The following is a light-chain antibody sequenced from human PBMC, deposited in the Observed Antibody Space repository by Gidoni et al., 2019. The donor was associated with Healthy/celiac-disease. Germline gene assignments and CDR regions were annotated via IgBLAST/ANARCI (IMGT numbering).Light chain of an antibody. J-gene: IGKJ2*04. CDR1: QSLLHSNGYNY. CDR2: LGS. V-gene: IGKV2-28*01. CDR3: MQAQQTPCS. Sequence: DIVMTQSPLSLPVTPGAPASISCRSSQSLLHSNGYNYLNWYLQKPGQSPQLLIYLGSNRASGVPDRFSGSGSGTDFTLKISRVEAEDVGVYYCMQAQQTPCSFGQGTKLEIK.